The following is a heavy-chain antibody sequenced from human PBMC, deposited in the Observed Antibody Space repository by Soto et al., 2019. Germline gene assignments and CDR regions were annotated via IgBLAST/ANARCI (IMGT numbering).Heavy chain of an antibody. CDR2: ISSSSSYI. V-gene: IGHV3-21*01. J-gene: IGHJ3*02. D-gene: IGHD2-15*01. CDR3: ARDLRGMVVAATEAGLSAFDI. CDR1: GFTFSSYS. Sequence: GGSLRLSCAASGFTFSSYSMNWVRQAPGKGLEWVSSISSSSSYIYYADSVKGRFTISRDNAKNSLYLQMNSLRAEDTAVYYCARDLRGMVVAATEAGLSAFDIWGQGTMVTVSS.